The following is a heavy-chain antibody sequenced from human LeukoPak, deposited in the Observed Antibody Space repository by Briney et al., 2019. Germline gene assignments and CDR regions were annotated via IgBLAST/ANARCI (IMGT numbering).Heavy chain of an antibody. CDR2: IIPIFGTA. V-gene: IGHV1-69*13. Sequence: SVKVSCKASGGTFSSYAISWVRQAPGQRLEWMGGIIPIFGTANYAQKFQGRVTITADESTSTAYMELSSLRSEDTAVYYCASIVGASYHDFDYWGQGTLVTVSS. CDR3: ASIVGASYHDFDY. CDR1: GGTFSSYA. J-gene: IGHJ4*02. D-gene: IGHD1-26*01.